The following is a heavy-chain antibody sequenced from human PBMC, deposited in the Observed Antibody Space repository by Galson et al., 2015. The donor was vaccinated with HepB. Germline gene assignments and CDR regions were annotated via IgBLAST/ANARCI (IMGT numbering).Heavy chain of an antibody. D-gene: IGHD3-16*01. CDR1: GGSISSYY. J-gene: IGHJ4*02. CDR3: ARQGTFRRYFDY. Sequence: ETLSLTCTVSGGSISSYYWSWIRQPPGKGLEWIGYIYYSGSTNYNPSLKSRVTISVDTSKNQFSLKLSSVTAADTAVYYCARQGTFRRYFDYWGQGTLV. V-gene: IGHV4-59*08. CDR2: IYYSGST.